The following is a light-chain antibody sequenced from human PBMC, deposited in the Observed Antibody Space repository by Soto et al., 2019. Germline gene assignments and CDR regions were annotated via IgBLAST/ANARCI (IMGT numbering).Light chain of an antibody. CDR1: SGHSSYA. CDR3: QPWGTAIREV. Sequence: QLVLTQSPSASASLGASVKLTCTLSSGHSSYAIAWHQQQPERGPRYLMKVNSDGSHNKGDGIPDRFSGSSSGAERYLIISSLQSEDEADYYCQPWGTAIREVFGGGTKLTVL. V-gene: IGLV4-69*01. CDR2: VNSDGSH. J-gene: IGLJ2*01.